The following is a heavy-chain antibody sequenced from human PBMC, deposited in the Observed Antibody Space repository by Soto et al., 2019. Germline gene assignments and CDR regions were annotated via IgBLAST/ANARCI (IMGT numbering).Heavy chain of an antibody. CDR2: IYQSGST. D-gene: IGHD3-22*01. V-gene: IGHV4-4*02. CDR3: ASVGSDYDNSGYYLP. Sequence: SETLSLTCIVSGGSVSSSNWWSWVRQPPGKGLEWIGEIYQSGSTTYNPSLKSRATISVDKSENQFSLRLKSVTAADTAVYYCASVGSDYDNSGYYLPWGPGTLVTVSS. J-gene: IGHJ5*02. CDR1: GGSVSSSNW.